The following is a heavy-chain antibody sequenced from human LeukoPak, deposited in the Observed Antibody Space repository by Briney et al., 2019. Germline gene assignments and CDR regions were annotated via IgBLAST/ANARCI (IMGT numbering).Heavy chain of an antibody. CDR2: IYSGGST. D-gene: IGHD6-6*01. J-gene: IGHJ4*02. CDR1: GFTVSSNY. V-gene: IGHV3-53*01. CDR3: ARDLVAARPD. Sequence: GGSLRLSCAASGFTVSSNYMSWVRQAPGKGLEWVSVIYSGGSTYYADSVKGRLTISRDNSKNTLYLQMNSLRAEDTAVYYCARDLVAARPDWGQGTLVTVSS.